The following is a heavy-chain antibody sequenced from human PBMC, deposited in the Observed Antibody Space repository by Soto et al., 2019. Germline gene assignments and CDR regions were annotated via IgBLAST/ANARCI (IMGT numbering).Heavy chain of an antibody. CDR1: GFTFSSYA. Sequence: GGSLRLSCAASGFTFSSYAMSWVRQAPGKGLDWVSAISGSGGSTYYADSVKGRFTISRDNSKNTLYLQMNSLRAEDTAVYYCAKTRSVRLIGYYSDYWGQGTLVTVSS. V-gene: IGHV3-23*01. J-gene: IGHJ4*02. CDR2: ISGSGGST. D-gene: IGHD2-8*01. CDR3: AKTRSVRLIGYYSDY.